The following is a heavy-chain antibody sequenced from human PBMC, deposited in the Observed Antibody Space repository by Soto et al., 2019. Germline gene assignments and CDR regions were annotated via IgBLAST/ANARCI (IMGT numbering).Heavy chain of an antibody. CDR2: INPNSGGT. CDR3: ATAPNRNYWFDP. CDR1: GYTFTGYY. Sequence: ASVKVSCKASGYTFTGYYRQWVRQAPGQGLEWMGWINPNSGGTNYAQKFQGWVTMTRDTSISTAYMELSRLRSEDPAEYYCATAPNRNYWFDPWGQGTLVTVSS. J-gene: IGHJ5*01. V-gene: IGHV1-2*04.